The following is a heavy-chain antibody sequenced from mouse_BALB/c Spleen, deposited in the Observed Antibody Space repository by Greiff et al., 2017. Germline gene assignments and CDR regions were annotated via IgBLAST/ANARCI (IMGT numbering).Heavy chain of an antibody. Sequence: QVQLQQSGAELVKPGASVKMSCKAFGYTFTTYPIEWMKQNHGKSLEWIGNFHPYNDDTKYNEKFKGKAKLTVKKSSSTVYLELSRLTSDDSAVYYCARSDDGYAMDYWGQGTSVTVSS. D-gene: IGHD2-12*01. CDR3: ARSDDGYAMDY. J-gene: IGHJ4*01. CDR1: GYTFTTYP. V-gene: IGHV1-47*01. CDR2: FHPYNDDT.